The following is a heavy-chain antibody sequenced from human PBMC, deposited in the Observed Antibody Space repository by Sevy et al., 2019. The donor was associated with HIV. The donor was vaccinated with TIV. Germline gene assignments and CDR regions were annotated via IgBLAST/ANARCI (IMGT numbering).Heavy chain of an antibody. D-gene: IGHD3-16*01. CDR1: GFTFSSYW. Sequence: GGSLRLSCAASGFTFSSYWMSWVRQAPGKGLEWVANIKQDGSEKYYVDSVKGRFTISRDNAKNSLYLQMNSLRAEDTAVYYCARDRLVPWGGGAFDIWGQGTMVTVSS. V-gene: IGHV3-7*01. CDR3: ARDRLVPWGGGAFDI. J-gene: IGHJ3*02. CDR2: IKQDGSEK.